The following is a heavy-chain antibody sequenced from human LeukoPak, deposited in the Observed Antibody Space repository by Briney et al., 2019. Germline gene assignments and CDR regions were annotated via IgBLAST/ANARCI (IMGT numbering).Heavy chain of an antibody. D-gene: IGHD6-25*01. V-gene: IGHV3-30*03. CDR3: ARRPVAAEYFQH. CDR2: ISYDESKI. CDR1: GFSFTNYA. J-gene: IGHJ1*01. Sequence: PGGSLRLSCTGSGFSFTNYAMHWVRQAPGEGLGWVAVISYDESKIYYADSVKGRFTISRDLSTNTLYLQMNSLTTEDTAMYFCARRPVAAEYFQHWGQGTLVTVSS.